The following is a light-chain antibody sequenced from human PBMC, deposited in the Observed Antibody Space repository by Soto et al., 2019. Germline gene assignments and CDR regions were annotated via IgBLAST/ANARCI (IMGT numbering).Light chain of an antibody. CDR2: AAS. J-gene: IGKJ1*01. CDR1: QGIRND. CDR3: LQDYNSRWT. V-gene: IGKV1-6*01. Sequence: AIQMTQSPSSLSASVGDRVTITCRASQGIRNDLGWYQQKPGKAPKLLIYAASSLQSGVPSRFIGSGSGTDFTLTISSLQTEEFATYDGLQDYNSRWTFGQGTKVEIK.